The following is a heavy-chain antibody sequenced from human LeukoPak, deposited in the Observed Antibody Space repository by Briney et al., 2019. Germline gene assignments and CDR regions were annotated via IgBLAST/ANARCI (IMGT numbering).Heavy chain of an antibody. CDR1: GYTFTGYY. J-gene: IGHJ5*02. CDR2: INPNSGGT. Sequence: GASVKVSCKAPGYTFTGYYMHWVRQAPGQGLEWMGWINPNSGGTNYAQKFQGRVTMTRDTSISTAYMELSRLRSDDTAVYYCARGRIAAPNWFDPWGQGTLVTVSS. V-gene: IGHV1-2*02. D-gene: IGHD6-6*01. CDR3: ARGRIAAPNWFDP.